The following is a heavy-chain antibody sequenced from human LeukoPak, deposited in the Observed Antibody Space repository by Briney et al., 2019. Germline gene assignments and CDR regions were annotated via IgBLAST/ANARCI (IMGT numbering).Heavy chain of an antibody. CDR2: IYHSGST. Sequence: SDPLPLTSAASVGSISSSNCWSWVRQPPGKGLEWIGEIYHSGSTNYNPSLKSRVTISVDKSKNQFSLKLSSVTAADTAVYYCATAAAGDKSFDYWGQGTLVTVSS. V-gene: IGHV4-4*02. CDR1: VGSISSSNC. J-gene: IGHJ4*02. D-gene: IGHD6-13*01. CDR3: ATAAAGDKSFDY.